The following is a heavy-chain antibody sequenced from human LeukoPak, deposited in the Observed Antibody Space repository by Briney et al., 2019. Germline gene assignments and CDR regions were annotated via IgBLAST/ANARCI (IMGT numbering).Heavy chain of an antibody. J-gene: IGHJ4*02. D-gene: IGHD5-12*01. CDR3: ARSKTSGYKDYFDY. Sequence: GGSLRLSCAASGFTFSSYEMNWVRQAPGKGLEWDSYISSSGSTIYYADSVKGRFTISRDNAKNSLYLQMNSLRAEDTAVYYCARSKTSGYKDYFDYWGQGTLVTVSS. CDR2: ISSSGSTI. CDR1: GFTFSSYE. V-gene: IGHV3-48*03.